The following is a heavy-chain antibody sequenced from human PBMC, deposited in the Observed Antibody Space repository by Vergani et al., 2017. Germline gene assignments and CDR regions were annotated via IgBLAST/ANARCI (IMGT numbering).Heavy chain of an antibody. CDR1: GGSISSGGYY. Sequence: QVQLQESGPGLVKPSQTLSLTCTVSGGSISSGGYYWSWIRQHPGKGLEWIGYIYYSGSTYYNPSLKSRVTISVDTSKNQFSLKLSSVTAADTAVYYCARDIAARPRSTNWFDPWGQGTLVTVSS. CDR3: ARDIAARPRSTNWFDP. D-gene: IGHD6-6*01. J-gene: IGHJ5*02. V-gene: IGHV4-31*03. CDR2: IYYSGST.